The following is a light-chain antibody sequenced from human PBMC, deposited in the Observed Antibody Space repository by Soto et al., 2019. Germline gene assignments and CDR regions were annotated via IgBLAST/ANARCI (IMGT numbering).Light chain of an antibody. V-gene: IGKV3-15*01. CDR3: QQYNNWPPGT. J-gene: IGKJ1*01. CDR1: QSVSSN. CDR2: GAS. Sequence: IVMTQSPATLSVSPGERATLSCRASQSVSSNLAWYQQKPGQAPMLLIYGASTRATGSPARFSGSGSGTEFTLTLSSLQSEDCAVYYCQQYNNWPPGTFGQGTQVEIK.